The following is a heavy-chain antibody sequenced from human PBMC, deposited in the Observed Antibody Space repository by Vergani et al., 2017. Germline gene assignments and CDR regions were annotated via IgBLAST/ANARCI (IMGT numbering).Heavy chain of an antibody. V-gene: IGHV4-61*02. CDR2: IYTSGNT. D-gene: IGHD3-10*01. CDR3: ARDGVGGKYGSGSFDY. J-gene: IGHJ4*02. Sequence: QVQLQESGPGLVKPSQTLSLTCTVSGVSISSGTYYWSWIRQPAGKGLEWIGRIYTSGNTNYNPSLKSRVTISVDTSKNQFSLKLSSVTAADTAVYYCARDGVGGKYGSGSFDYWGQGTLVTVSS. CDR1: GVSISSGTYY.